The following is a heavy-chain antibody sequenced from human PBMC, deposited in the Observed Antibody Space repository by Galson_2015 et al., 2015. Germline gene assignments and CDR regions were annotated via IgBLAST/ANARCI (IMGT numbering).Heavy chain of an antibody. Sequence: SLRLSCAASGFTFSSYAMSWVRQAPGKGLEWVSAISGSGGSTYYADSVKGRFTISRDNSKNTLYLQMNSLRAEDTAVYYCAKDQVVPAERADAFDIWGQGTMVTVSS. CDR3: AKDQVVPAERADAFDI. D-gene: IGHD2-2*01. V-gene: IGHV3-23*01. J-gene: IGHJ3*02. CDR2: ISGSGGST. CDR1: GFTFSSYA.